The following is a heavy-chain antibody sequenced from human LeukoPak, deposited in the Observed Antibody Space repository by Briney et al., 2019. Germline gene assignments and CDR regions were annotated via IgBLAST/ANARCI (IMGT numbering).Heavy chain of an antibody. CDR3: AKDPYTYCSSTSCYYFDY. D-gene: IGHD2-2*01. J-gene: IGHJ4*02. CDR1: GFTFSSYA. V-gene: IGHV3-23*01. CDR2: ISGSGGST. Sequence: PGGSLRLSCAASGFTFSSYAMSWVRQAPGKGLEWVSAISGSGGSTYYADSVKGRFTISRDNSKNTLYLQMNSLRAEDTAVYYCAKDPYTYCSSTSCYYFDYWGQGTLVTVSS.